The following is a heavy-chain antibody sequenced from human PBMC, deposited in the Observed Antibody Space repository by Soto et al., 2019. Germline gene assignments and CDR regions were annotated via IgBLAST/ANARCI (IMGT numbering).Heavy chain of an antibody. Sequence: QMQLVESGGGLVKPGGSLRLSCAASGFNFGDYYMSLIRQAPGKGLEWVSFVSSTGSYTKYSDSVGGRLTVSRDNGKNSLHLQLNSLRVEDTSVYYCARLRVGVNWYFDLWGRGTLVTVSS. V-gene: IGHV3-11*06. CDR1: GFNFGDYY. D-gene: IGHD1-26*01. CDR3: ARLRVGVNWYFDL. J-gene: IGHJ2*01. CDR2: VSSTGSYT.